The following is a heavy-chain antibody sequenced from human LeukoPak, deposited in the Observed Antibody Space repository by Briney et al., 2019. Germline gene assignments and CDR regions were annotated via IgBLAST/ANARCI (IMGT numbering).Heavy chain of an antibody. V-gene: IGHV3-21*01. Sequence: GGSLRLSCAASGFTFSSYSMNWVRQAPGKGLEWVSSISSSSSYIYYADSVKGRFTISRDNSKNTLDLQMNSLRAEDTAVYYCAKDPRDCAGGSCSSSYYYYYMDVWGKGTTVTVSS. J-gene: IGHJ6*03. CDR1: GFTFSSYS. CDR2: ISSSSSYI. CDR3: AKDPRDCAGGSCSSSYYYYYMDV. D-gene: IGHD2-15*01.